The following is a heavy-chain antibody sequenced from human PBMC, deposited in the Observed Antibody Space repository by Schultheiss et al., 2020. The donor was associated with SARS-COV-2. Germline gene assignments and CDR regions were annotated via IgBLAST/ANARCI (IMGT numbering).Heavy chain of an antibody. V-gene: IGHV4-39*01. CDR1: GGSISSSSYY. D-gene: IGHD3/OR15-3a*01. Sequence: SQTLSLTCTVSGGSISSSSYYWGWIRQPPGKGLEWIGSIYFSGSSKYNPSIKSRVTISVDTSKNQFSLKLSSVTAADTAVYYCARHGLGYPYYFDYWGQGTLVTVSS. CDR3: ARHGLGYPYYFDY. CDR2: IYFSGSS. J-gene: IGHJ4*02.